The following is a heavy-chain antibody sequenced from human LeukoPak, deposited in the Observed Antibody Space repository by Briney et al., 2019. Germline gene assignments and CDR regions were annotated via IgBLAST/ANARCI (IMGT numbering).Heavy chain of an antibody. J-gene: IGHJ4*02. D-gene: IGHD6-13*01. Sequence: GGSLRLSCAASGFTFDDYAMHWVRQAPGKGLEWVSGISWNSGSIGYADSVKGRFTISRDNVKNSLYLQMNSLRAEDTALYYCAKAKDIRAAAGSSFDYWGQGTLVTVSS. CDR1: GFTFDDYA. CDR2: ISWNSGSI. CDR3: AKAKDIRAAAGSSFDY. V-gene: IGHV3-9*01.